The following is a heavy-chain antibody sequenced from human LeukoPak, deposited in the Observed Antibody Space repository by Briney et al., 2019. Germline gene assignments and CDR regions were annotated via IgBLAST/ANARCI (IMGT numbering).Heavy chain of an antibody. Sequence: SQTLSLTCAVSGGSISSGGYSWSWIRQPLGKGLEWIGYIYHSGSTYYNPSLKSRVTISVDRSKNQFSLKLSSVTAADTAVYYCARDTRITMVRGVTYNWFDPWGQGTLVTVSS. V-gene: IGHV4-30-2*01. D-gene: IGHD3-10*01. J-gene: IGHJ5*02. CDR2: IYHSGST. CDR1: GGSISSGGYS. CDR3: ARDTRITMVRGVTYNWFDP.